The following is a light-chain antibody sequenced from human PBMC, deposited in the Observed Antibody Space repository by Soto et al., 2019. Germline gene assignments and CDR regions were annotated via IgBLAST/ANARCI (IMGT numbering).Light chain of an antibody. CDR2: EDN. Sequence: NFMLTQPHSVSESPGKTVTISCTRSSGSIASNYVQWYQQRPGSAPTTVIYEDNQRPSGVPDRFSGSKSGTSASLAISGLQSDDEADYYCAAWDDSVKGVLFGGGTKVTVL. CDR1: SGSIASNY. CDR3: AAWDDSVKGVL. J-gene: IGLJ2*01. V-gene: IGLV6-57*04.